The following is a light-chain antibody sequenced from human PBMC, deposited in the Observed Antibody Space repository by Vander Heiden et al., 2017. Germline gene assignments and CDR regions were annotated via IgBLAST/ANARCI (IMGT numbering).Light chain of an antibody. J-gene: IGKJ5*01. CDR3: QQRSKWIT. Sequence: ASQSVSSYLPWHQQKPGQAPRLLIYDASNMAPGIPARFSGSGFGTDFTLTIISLVTEDFAVYYWQQRSKWITFGQGTRLEIK. V-gene: IGKV3-11*01. CDR2: DAS. CDR1: QSVSSY.